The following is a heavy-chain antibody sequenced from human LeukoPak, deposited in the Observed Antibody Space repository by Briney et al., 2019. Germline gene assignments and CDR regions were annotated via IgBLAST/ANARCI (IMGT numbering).Heavy chain of an antibody. J-gene: IGHJ4*02. CDR3: ARGLVYGPAAQLDY. CDR1: GGSISSGSYY. Sequence: SETLSLTCTVSGGSISSGSYYWNWIRQPAGKGLEWIGRIYTSGSTNYNPSLKSRVTISLHTSKSQVSLNLSSVTAADTAVYYCARGLVYGPAAQLDYWGQGTLVTVSS. D-gene: IGHD2-2*01. CDR2: IYTSGST. V-gene: IGHV4-61*02.